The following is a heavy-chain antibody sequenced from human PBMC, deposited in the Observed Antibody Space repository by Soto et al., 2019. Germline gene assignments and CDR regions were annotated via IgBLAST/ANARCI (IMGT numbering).Heavy chain of an antibody. CDR3: ARDRPFFVLVPAATVGRYYYYGMDV. V-gene: IGHV1-18*01. CDR2: ISAYNGNT. J-gene: IGHJ6*02. D-gene: IGHD2-2*01. CDR1: GYTFTSYG. Sequence: ASVKVSCKASGYTFTSYGISWVRQAPGQGLEWMGWISAYNGNTNYAQKLQGRVTMTTDTSTSTAYMELRSLRSDDTAVYYCARDRPFFVLVPAATVGRYYYYGMDVWGQGTTVTVSS.